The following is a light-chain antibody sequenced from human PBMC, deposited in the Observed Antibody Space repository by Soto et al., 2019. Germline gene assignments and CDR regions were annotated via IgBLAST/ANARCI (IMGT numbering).Light chain of an antibody. CDR2: EIT. Sequence: QSVLTQPASVSGSPGQSITISCTGTSSDVGGYNYVSWYQHHPGKAPKLVIFEITDRPSGISNRFSGSKSGNTASLTISGLHAEDEAEYYGSSYSSSASLVVFGGGTKLTVL. J-gene: IGLJ2*01. CDR3: SSYSSSASLVV. CDR1: SSDVGGYNY. V-gene: IGLV2-14*01.